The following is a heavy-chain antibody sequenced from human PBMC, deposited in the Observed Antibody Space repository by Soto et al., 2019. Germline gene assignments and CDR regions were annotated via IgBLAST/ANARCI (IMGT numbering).Heavy chain of an antibody. V-gene: IGHV4-59*08. CDR1: GGSISSYY. J-gene: IGHJ4*02. CDR2: IYYSGST. D-gene: IGHD4-17*01. CDR3: ARWGSDYGGNEYYFDY. Sequence: SETLSLTCTVSGGSISSYYWSWIRQPPGKGLEWIGYIYYSGSTNYNPSLKSRVTISVDTSKNQFSLKLSSVTVADTAVYYCARWGSDYGGNEYYFDYWGQGTLVTVSS.